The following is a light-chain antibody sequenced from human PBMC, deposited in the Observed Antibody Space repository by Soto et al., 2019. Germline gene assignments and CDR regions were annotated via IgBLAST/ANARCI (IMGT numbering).Light chain of an antibody. CDR3: QQYYSTPWT. J-gene: IGKJ1*01. V-gene: IGKV4-1*01. Sequence: DIVMTQSPDSLAVSLGERATINCKSSQSVLYSFNNKSYLAWYQQKPGQPPKLRIYWASTRESGVPDRFSGSGSGTDFTLTISSLQAEDVAVYYCQQYYSTPWTFGQGTKVEI. CDR1: QSVLYSFNNKSY. CDR2: WAS.